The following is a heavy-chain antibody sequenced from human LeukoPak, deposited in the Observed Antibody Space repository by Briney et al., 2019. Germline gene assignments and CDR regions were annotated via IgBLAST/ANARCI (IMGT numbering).Heavy chain of an antibody. J-gene: IGHJ4*02. D-gene: IGHD2-2*01. CDR2: INPNDGVT. V-gene: IGHV1-2*02. Sequence: ASVKLSCKASGHTFTASYMLWGRQAPGQGFEWRGGINPNDGVTIYAQKFQRRVTMTRHTSISTAHMEVSRLRSDDTAVYYCARANFLYCSSTTCLFDYWGQGTLVTVSS. CDR3: ARANFLYCSSTTCLFDY. CDR1: GHTFTASY.